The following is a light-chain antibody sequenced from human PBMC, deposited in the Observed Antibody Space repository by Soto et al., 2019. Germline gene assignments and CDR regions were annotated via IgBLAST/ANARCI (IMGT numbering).Light chain of an antibody. CDR2: DDR. V-gene: IGLV3-21*02. CDR1: NLEFKS. CDR3: QVWDSDSDHVV. Sequence: SYELTQPPSVSVAPGQTASISCGGYNLEFKSVHWYQQRPGQAPVLVVFDDRDRPSGIPDRFSGASSGNTATLTISRVEAGDESDFYCQVWDSDSDHVVFGGGTQLTGL. J-gene: IGLJ2*01.